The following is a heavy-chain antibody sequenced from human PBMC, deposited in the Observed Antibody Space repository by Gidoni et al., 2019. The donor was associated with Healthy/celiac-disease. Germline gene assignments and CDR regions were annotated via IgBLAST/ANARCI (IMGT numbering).Heavy chain of an antibody. CDR2: IKQDGSEK. CDR3: ARGRVRGTSFDY. CDR1: GFTFSSYW. Sequence: EVQLVESGGGLVQPGGSLSLSCPASGFTFSSYWMSWVSQAPGKGLEWVANIKQDGSEKYYVDSVKGRFSISRDNAKNSLYLQMNSLRAEDTAVYYCARGRVRGTSFDYWGQGTLVTVSS. D-gene: IGHD3-10*01. V-gene: IGHV3-7*04. J-gene: IGHJ4*02.